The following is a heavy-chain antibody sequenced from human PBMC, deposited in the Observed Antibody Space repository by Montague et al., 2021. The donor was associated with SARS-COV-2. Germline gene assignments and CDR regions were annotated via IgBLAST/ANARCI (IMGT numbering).Heavy chain of an antibody. CDR3: ARSISSSGAGDN. J-gene: IGHJ4*02. D-gene: IGHD3-22*01. V-gene: IGHV4-59*11. CDR2: IFYKGNT. Sequence: SETLSLTCTVSGGSLNKHYWSWIRKAPGKELEWLGNIFYKGNTXXXVXXWGRVSMSLDTPQNQFSLRLTSLTAADTAVYYCARSISSSGAGDNWGQGILVTVS. CDR1: GGSLNKHY.